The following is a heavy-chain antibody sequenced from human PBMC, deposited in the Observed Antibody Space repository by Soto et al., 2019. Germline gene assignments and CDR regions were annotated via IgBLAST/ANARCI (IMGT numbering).Heavy chain of an antibody. CDR2: IWFDGRNK. CDR1: GFTFSSYA. CDR3: ARGQLPAATTYFDF. V-gene: IGHV3-33*01. D-gene: IGHD2-15*01. Sequence: QVHLVESGGGVVQPGGSLRLSCAASGFTFSSYAIHWVRQAPGKGLEWVAIIWFDGRNKYYADSVKGRFSISRDNSKNTLFLQMDSLRAEDTAVYYCARGQLPAATTYFDFWGQGTLVIVSS. J-gene: IGHJ4*02.